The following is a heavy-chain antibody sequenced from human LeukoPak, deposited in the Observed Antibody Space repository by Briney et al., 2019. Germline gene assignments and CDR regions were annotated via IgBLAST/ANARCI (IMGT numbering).Heavy chain of an antibody. CDR1: GFTFSSYG. CDR3: AKDSGGSCYDY. J-gene: IGHJ4*02. D-gene: IGHD2-15*01. CDR2: ISYDESNK. V-gene: IGHV3-30*18. Sequence: GGSLRLSCAASGFTFSSYGMHWVRQAPGKGLEWVAVISYDESNKYYADSVKGRFTISRDNSKNTLYLQMNSLRAEDTAVYYCAKDSGGSCYDYWGQGTLVTVSS.